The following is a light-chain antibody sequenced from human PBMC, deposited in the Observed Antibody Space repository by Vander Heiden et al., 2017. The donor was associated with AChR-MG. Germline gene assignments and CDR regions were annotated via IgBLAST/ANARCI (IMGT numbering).Light chain of an antibody. V-gene: IGKV3-11*01. Sequence: IVLAQSPATLSLSPGEGATLSCRASRSLGTYLDWYKQKPGQAPRLLIYDTSNRAMGIKARFRGSGYGTDFNLTISSRDPDDFAVYYCQHRHDCPPAVTFGQGTRLEI. CDR1: RSLGTY. CDR2: DTS. J-gene: IGKJ5*01. CDR3: QHRHDCPPAVT.